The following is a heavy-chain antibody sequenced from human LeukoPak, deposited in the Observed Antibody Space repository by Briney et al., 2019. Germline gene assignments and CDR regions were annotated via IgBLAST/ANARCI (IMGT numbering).Heavy chain of an antibody. Sequence: EGSLRLSCAASGFTFSSYGMHWVRQAPGKGLEWVAFIRYDGSNKYYADSVKGRFTISRDNAKNSLYLQMNSLRAEDTAVYYCATGHHDILTGYSMFYFDYWGQGTLVTVSS. CDR2: IRYDGSNK. J-gene: IGHJ4*02. CDR3: ATGHHDILTGYSMFYFDY. CDR1: GFTFSSYG. D-gene: IGHD3-9*01. V-gene: IGHV3-30*02.